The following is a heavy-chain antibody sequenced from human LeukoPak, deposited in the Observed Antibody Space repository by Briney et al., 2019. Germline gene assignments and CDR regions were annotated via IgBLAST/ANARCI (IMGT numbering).Heavy chain of an antibody. J-gene: IGHJ4*02. V-gene: IGHV3-53*01. Sequence: GGSLRLSCAASGFTVNNNYVNWVRQAPGKGLEWVSIIYGGGDTSYADSVKGRFTISRDNSKNTVYLQMNSLRAEDTAVYYCAKESGYYHYWGQGTLVTVSS. CDR1: GFTVNNNY. CDR2: IYGGGDT. D-gene: IGHD3-3*01. CDR3: AKESGYYHY.